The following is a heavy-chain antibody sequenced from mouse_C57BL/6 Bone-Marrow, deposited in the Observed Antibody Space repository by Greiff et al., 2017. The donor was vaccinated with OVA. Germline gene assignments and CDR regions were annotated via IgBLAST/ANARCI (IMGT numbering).Heavy chain of an antibody. CDR3: ARSAARFAY. V-gene: IGHV1-81*01. Sequence: QVHVKQSGAELARPGASVKLSCKASGYTFTSYGISWVKQRTGQGLEWIGEIYPSSGNTYYNEKFKGKATLTAAKSYSPAYMELRSLTSEDSAVEICARSAARFAYWGQGTLVTVSA. CDR1: GYTFTSYG. J-gene: IGHJ3*01. CDR2: IYPSSGNT.